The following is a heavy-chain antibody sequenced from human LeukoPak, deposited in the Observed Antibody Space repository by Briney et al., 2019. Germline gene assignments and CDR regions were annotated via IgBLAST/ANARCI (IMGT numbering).Heavy chain of an antibody. D-gene: IGHD3-22*01. CDR1: GGSISSGSYY. CDR3: ARDGWTVVAYNWFDP. V-gene: IGHV4-61*02. J-gene: IGHJ5*02. Sequence: PSETLSLTCTVSGGSISSGSYYWSWIRQPAGKGLEWIGRIYTSGSTNYNPSLKSRVTISVDTSKNQFSLKLSSVTAADTAVYYCARDGWTVVAYNWFDPWGQGTLVTVSS. CDR2: IYTSGST.